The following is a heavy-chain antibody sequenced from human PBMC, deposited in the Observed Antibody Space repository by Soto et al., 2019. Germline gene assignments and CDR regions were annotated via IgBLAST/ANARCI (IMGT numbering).Heavy chain of an antibody. CDR1: GYTFTGYY. Sequence: ASVKVSCKASGYTFTGYYIHWVREAPGQGLEWMGWINPQTGGTSYAQKFQGGVTLSRDTSINTAYLELSRLRFDDAAVYFCARERYQVISDGMDVWGQGTTVTVSS. J-gene: IGHJ6*02. CDR3: ARERYQVISDGMDV. V-gene: IGHV1-2*02. D-gene: IGHD2-2*01. CDR2: INPQTGGT.